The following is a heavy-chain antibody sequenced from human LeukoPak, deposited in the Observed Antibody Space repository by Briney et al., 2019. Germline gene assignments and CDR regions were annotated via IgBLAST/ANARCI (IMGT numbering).Heavy chain of an antibody. J-gene: IGHJ4*02. CDR1: GFTFGDYA. D-gene: IGHD1-26*01. V-gene: IGHV3-49*04. CDR3: TSSDELGY. Sequence: GGSLRLSCTASGFTFGDYAMSWVRQAPGKGLEWVGFIRSKAYGGTTEYAASVKGRFTISRDDSKSIAYLQMNSPKTEDAAVYYCTSSDELGYWGQGTLVTVSS. CDR2: IRSKAYGGTT.